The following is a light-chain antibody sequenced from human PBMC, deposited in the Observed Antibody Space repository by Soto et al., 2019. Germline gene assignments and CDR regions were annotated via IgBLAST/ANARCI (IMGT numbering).Light chain of an antibody. CDR1: QSISSY. CDR3: QQSYSTPRT. Sequence: DIQMTHSPSSLSASVGDRVTITCRASQSISSYLNWYQQKPGKAPKLLIYAASSLQSGVPSRVSGSGSGTDCTLTISSLQPEDFATYYCQQSYSTPRTFGQGTKLEIK. J-gene: IGKJ2*01. CDR2: AAS. V-gene: IGKV1-39*01.